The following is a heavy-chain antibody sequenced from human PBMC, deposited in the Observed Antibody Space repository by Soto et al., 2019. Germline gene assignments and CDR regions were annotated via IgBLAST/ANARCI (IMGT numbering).Heavy chain of an antibody. CDR3: ARGQDYYDSSGYYFDY. CDR2: INHSGST. V-gene: IGHV4-34*01. Sequence: PSETLSLTCAVYGGSFSGYYWSWIRKPPGKGLEWIGEINHSGSTNYNPSLKSRVTISVDTSKNQFPLKLSSVTAADTAVYYCARGQDYYDSSGYYFDYWGQGTLVTVSS. CDR1: GGSFSGYY. J-gene: IGHJ4*02. D-gene: IGHD3-22*01.